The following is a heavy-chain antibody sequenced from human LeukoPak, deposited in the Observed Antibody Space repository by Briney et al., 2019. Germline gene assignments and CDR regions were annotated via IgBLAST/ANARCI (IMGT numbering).Heavy chain of an antibody. Sequence: GGSLRLSCAGSGFTFSNYPISWVRQAPGKGLEWVSAITGSGDSTYYADSVKGRFTISRDNAKNSLYLQMNCLRAEDTAVYYCARVAAPFDYWGQGTLVTVSS. CDR3: ARVAAPFDY. CDR2: ITGSGDST. J-gene: IGHJ4*02. V-gene: IGHV3-23*01. CDR1: GFTFSNYP.